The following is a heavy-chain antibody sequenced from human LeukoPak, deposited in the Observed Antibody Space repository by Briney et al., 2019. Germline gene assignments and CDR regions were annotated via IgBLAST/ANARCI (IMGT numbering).Heavy chain of an antibody. J-gene: IGHJ6*04. CDR3: AELGITMIGGV. Sequence: AGGSLRLSCAASGFTFSNYWMNWVRQAPGEGLEWVANIKQDGSEMYYVDSVKGRFTISRDNAKNSLYLQMNSLRAEDTAVYYCAELGITMIGGVWGKGTTVTISS. D-gene: IGHD3-10*02. CDR2: IKQDGSEM. CDR1: GFTFSNYW. V-gene: IGHV3-7*01.